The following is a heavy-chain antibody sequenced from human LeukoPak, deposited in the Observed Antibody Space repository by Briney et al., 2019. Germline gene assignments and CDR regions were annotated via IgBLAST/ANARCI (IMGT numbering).Heavy chain of an antibody. CDR3: AGDSYYGSGSYPGSWFDP. CDR2: IYTSGST. CDR1: GGSISSYY. V-gene: IGHV4-4*07. J-gene: IGHJ5*02. Sequence: PSETLSLTCTVSGGSISSYYWSWIRQPAGKGLEWIGRIYTSGSTNYNPSLKSRVTMSVDTSKNQFSLKLSSVTAADTAVYHCAGDSYYGSGSYPGSWFDPWGQGTLVTVSS. D-gene: IGHD3-10*01.